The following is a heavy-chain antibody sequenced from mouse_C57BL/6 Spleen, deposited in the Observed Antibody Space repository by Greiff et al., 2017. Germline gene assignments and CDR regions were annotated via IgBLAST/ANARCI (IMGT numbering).Heavy chain of an antibody. CDR1: GFTFSSYA. CDR2: ISDGGSYT. Sequence: EVKLEESGGGLVKPGGSLKLSCAASGFTFSSYAMSWVRQTPEKRLEWVATISDGGSYTYYPDNVKGRFTISRDNATNNLYLQMSHLKSEDTAMYYCARDGDYGNFDYWGQGTTLTVSS. J-gene: IGHJ2*01. D-gene: IGHD2-1*01. CDR3: ARDGDYGNFDY. V-gene: IGHV5-4*01.